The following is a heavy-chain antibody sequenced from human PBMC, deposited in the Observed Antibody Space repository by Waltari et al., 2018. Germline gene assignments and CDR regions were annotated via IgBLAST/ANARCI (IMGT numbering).Heavy chain of an antibody. Sequence: QVQLQESGPGLGKPSQPLSLTCTVSGGSISSGGYYWSWIRQHPGKGLEWIGYIYYSGSTYYNPSLKSRVTISVDTSKNQFSLKLSSVTAADTAVYYCARTTAAAIFDYWGQGTLVTVSS. J-gene: IGHJ4*02. CDR3: ARTTAAAIFDY. CDR1: GGSISSGGYY. CDR2: IYYSGST. D-gene: IGHD6-13*01. V-gene: IGHV4-31*03.